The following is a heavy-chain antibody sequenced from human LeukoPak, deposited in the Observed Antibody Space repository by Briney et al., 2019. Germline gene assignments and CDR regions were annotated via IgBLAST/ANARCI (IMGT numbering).Heavy chain of an antibody. CDR1: NYTFTNYG. CDR3: ARDLIYTTSWYDH. D-gene: IGHD2-2*01. Sequence: ASVKVSCKTSNYTFTNYGITWVRQAPGQGLEWMGWISAYTDITSFAQKFQGRVTMTTDTSTSTAYMELRSLRSDDTAVYYCARDLIYTTSWYDHWGQGTLVTVSS. CDR2: ISAYTDIT. J-gene: IGHJ5*02. V-gene: IGHV1-18*01.